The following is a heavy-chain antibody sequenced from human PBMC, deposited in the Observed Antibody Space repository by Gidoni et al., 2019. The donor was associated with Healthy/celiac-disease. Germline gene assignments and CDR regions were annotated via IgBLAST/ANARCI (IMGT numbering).Heavy chain of an antibody. CDR2: ISWNSGSI. CDR3: AKGAAARPPQGGHFDY. J-gene: IGHJ4*02. CDR1: GFPFDDYA. D-gene: IGHD6-6*01. Sequence: EVQLVESGGGLVQPGRSLRLSCAASGFPFDDYAMHWVRQAPGKGLEWVSGISWNSGSIGYADSVKGRFTISRDNAKNSLYLQMNSLRAEDTALYYCAKGAAARPPQGGHFDYWGQGTLVTVSS. V-gene: IGHV3-9*01.